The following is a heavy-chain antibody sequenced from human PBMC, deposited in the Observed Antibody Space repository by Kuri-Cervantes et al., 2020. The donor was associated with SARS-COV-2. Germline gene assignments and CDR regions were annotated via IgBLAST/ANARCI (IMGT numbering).Heavy chain of an antibody. J-gene: IGHJ3*02. CDR1: GFTFSSYG. Sequence: GESLKISCAASGFTFSSYGMHWVRQAPGKGLEWVAFIRYDGSNKYYADSVKGRFTISRDNSKNTLYLQMNSLRAEDTAVYHCARGVVVPAANMGYDAFDIWGQGTMVTVSS. CDR3: ARGVVVPAANMGYDAFDI. CDR2: IRYDGSNK. D-gene: IGHD2-2*01. V-gene: IGHV3-30*02.